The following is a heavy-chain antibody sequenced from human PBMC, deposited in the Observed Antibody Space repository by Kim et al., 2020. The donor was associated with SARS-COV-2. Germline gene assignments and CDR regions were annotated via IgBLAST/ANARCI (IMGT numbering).Heavy chain of an antibody. J-gene: IGHJ4*02. CDR2: IYYSGRT. CDR3: ARLDYGDYADY. V-gene: IGHV4-39*01. D-gene: IGHD4-17*01. Sequence: SETLSLTCTVSGGSISSSSYYWGWIRQPPGKGLEWIGSIYYSGRTYYNPSLKSRVTISVDTSKNQFSLKLSSVTAADTAVYYCARLDYGDYADYWGQGTLVTVAS. CDR1: GGSISSSSYY.